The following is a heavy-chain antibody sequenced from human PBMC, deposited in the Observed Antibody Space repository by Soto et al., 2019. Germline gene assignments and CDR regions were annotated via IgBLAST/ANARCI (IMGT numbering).Heavy chain of an antibody. Sequence: EVQLVESGGGLVKPGGSLRLSCAASGFTFSSYSMNWVRQAPGKGLEWVSSISSISSYIYYADSVKGRFTISRDNAKNCLFLQMNSMRAEDTAVYYCARSPPIAAERATHLDYWGQGTLVTVSS. V-gene: IGHV3-21*01. J-gene: IGHJ4*02. D-gene: IGHD6-13*01. CDR1: GFTFSSYS. CDR2: ISSISSYI. CDR3: ARSPPIAAERATHLDY.